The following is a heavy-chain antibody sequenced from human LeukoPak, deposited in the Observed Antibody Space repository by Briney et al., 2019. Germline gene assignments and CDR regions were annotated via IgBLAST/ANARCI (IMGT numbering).Heavy chain of an antibody. CDR3: AREGGYSYGYKVGTKGFDY. CDR1: GFTFSSYA. J-gene: IGHJ4*02. Sequence: GGSLRLSCAASGFTFSSYAMSWVRQAPGKGLEWVSSISSSSSYIYYADSVKGRFTISRDNAKNSLYLQMNSLRAEDTAVYYCAREGGYSYGYKVGTKGFDYWGQGTLVTVSS. CDR2: ISSSSSYI. D-gene: IGHD5-18*01. V-gene: IGHV3-21*01.